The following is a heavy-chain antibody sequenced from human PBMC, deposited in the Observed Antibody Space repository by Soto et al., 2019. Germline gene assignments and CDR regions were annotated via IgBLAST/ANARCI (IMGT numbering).Heavy chain of an antibody. Sequence: EVQLVETGGRLIQSGGSLRLSCAASGFSVSNNYMSWVRQAPGKGLEWVSIIYSGGSTYYADSVKGRFTISRDDSKNTLYLQMNSLRAEDTAIYYCARGFYNSGPRGSFDYWGQGTLVTVSS. J-gene: IGHJ4*02. V-gene: IGHV3-53*02. CDR2: IYSGGST. D-gene: IGHD3-16*01. CDR3: ARGFYNSGPRGSFDY. CDR1: GFSVSNNY.